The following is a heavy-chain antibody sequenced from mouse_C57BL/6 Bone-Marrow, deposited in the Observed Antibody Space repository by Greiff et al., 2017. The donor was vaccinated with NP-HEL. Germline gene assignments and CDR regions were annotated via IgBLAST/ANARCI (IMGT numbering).Heavy chain of an antibody. V-gene: IGHV1-55*01. D-gene: IGHD2-9*01. J-gene: IGHJ4*01. CDR2: IYPGSGST. CDR3: TGAGAYYGYDGGLCYAMDY. CDR1: GYTFTSYW. Sequence: QVQLKQPGAELVKPGASVKMSCKASGYTFTSYWITWVKQRPGQGLEWIGDIYPGSGSTNYNEKFKSKATLTVDTSSSTAYMQLSSLTSEDSAVYYCTGAGAYYGYDGGLCYAMDYWGQGTSVTVSA.